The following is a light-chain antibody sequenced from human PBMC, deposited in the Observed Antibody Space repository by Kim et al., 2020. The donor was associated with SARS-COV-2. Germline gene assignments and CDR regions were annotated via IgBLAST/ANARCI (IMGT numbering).Light chain of an antibody. Sequence: SSELTQDPAVSVALGQTVRITCQGDSLRSYYATRYQQKPRQAPVLVIYGRNNRPSGIPDRFSGSTSGNTASLTISGAQAEDEADFYCQSRDSGGKVIFGGGTKVTVL. CDR1: SLRSYY. V-gene: IGLV3-19*01. CDR3: QSRDSGGKVI. J-gene: IGLJ2*01. CDR2: GRN.